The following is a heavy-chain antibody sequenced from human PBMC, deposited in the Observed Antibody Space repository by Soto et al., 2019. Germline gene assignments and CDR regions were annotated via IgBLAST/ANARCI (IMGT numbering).Heavy chain of an antibody. V-gene: IGHV4-4*02. Sequence: SETLSLTCTLSGGSISTSNWWSWVRQPPGKGLEWIGEIYHTGTTNYNPSLKNRVTLSVDTSNNHFSLNLSSVTAADTAIYYCGRGVRVSNWSRGWFDPWGQGTRVTVSS. D-gene: IGHD3-10*01. CDR2: IYHTGTT. CDR1: GGSISTSNW. CDR3: GRGVRVSNWSRGWFDP. J-gene: IGHJ5*02.